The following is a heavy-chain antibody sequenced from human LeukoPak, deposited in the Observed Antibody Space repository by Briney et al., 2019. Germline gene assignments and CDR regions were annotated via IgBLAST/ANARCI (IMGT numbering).Heavy chain of an antibody. D-gene: IGHD3-22*01. CDR2: INWNGANT. V-gene: IGHV3-20*01. CDR3: ARVQYDTSDYHNAFDI. J-gene: IGHJ3*02. CDR1: GFFFDEYG. Sequence: GGSLRLSCVASGFFFDEYGMSWVRQAPGKGLEWVSGINWNGANTGYADSVKGRFTISRDNAKNSLHLQMSSLRAEDTALYHCARVQYDTSDYHNAFDIWGQGTMVTVSS.